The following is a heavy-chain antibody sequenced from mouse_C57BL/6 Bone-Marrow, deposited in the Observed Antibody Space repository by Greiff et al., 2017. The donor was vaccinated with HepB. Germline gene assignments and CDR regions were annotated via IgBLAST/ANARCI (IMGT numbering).Heavy chain of an antibody. Sequence: EVQRVESEGGLVQPGSSMKLSCTASGFTFSDYYMAWVRQVPEKGLEWVANINYDGSSTYYLDSLKSRFIISRDHAKNILYLQMSSLKSEDTATYYCARVDWYFDVWGTGTTVTVSS. J-gene: IGHJ1*03. V-gene: IGHV5-16*01. CDR1: GFTFSDYY. CDR2: INYDGSST. CDR3: ARVDWYFDV.